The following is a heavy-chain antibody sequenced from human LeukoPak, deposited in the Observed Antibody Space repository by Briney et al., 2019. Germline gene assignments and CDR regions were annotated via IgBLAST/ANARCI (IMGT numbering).Heavy chain of an antibody. Sequence: SVKVSCKASGGTFSSYAISWVRQAPGQGLEWMGGIIPIFGTANYAQKFQGRVTITTDESTSTAYMELSSLRSEDTAVSYCAREDEDWFDPWGQGTLVTVSS. CDR1: GGTFSSYA. CDR3: AREDEDWFDP. V-gene: IGHV1-69*05. CDR2: IIPIFGTA. J-gene: IGHJ5*02.